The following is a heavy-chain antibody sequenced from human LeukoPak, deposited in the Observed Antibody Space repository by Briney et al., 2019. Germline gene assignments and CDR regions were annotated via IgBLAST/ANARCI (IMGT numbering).Heavy chain of an antibody. CDR2: IYYSGST. D-gene: IGHD6-25*01. CDR1: GGSIRSYY. V-gene: IGHV4-59*08. Sequence: PSETLSLTCTVSGGSIRSYYWSWIRQPPGKGLEWIGYIYYSGSTNYNPSLKSRVTISVDTSKNQFSLKLSSVTAADTAVYYCARLPLGIAAYGMDVWGQGTTVTVSS. J-gene: IGHJ6*02. CDR3: ARLPLGIAAYGMDV.